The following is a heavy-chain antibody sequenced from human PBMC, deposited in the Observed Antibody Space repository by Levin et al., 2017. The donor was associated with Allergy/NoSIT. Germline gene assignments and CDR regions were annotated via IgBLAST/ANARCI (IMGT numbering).Heavy chain of an antibody. CDR1: GFTFSDYY. D-gene: IGHD5-12*01. CDR2: ISSSGSTI. Sequence: GESLKISCAASGFTFSDYYMSWIRQAPGKGLEWVSYISSSGSTIYYADSVKGRFTISRDNAKNSLYLQMNSLRAEDTAVYYCARDSVALSNNWFDPWGQGTLVTVSS. V-gene: IGHV3-11*01. J-gene: IGHJ5*02. CDR3: ARDSVALSNNWFDP.